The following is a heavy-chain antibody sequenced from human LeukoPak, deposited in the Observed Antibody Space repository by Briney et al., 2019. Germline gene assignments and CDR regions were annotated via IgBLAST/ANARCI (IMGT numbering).Heavy chain of an antibody. J-gene: IGHJ4*02. V-gene: IGHV1-18*04. CDR1: GYTFTSYG. D-gene: IGHD3-10*01. Sequence: ASVKGSCQASGYTFTSYGISWVRQAPRQGLEWMGWISAYNGNTNYAQKLQGRVTMTTDTSTSTAYMELRSLRSDDTAVYYCARELTPYGSGSYAAYWGQGTLVTVSS. CDR2: ISAYNGNT. CDR3: ARELTPYGSGSYAAY.